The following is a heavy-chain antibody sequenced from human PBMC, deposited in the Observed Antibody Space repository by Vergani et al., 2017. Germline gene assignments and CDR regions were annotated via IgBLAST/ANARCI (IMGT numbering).Heavy chain of an antibody. CDR2: IIPIFGTA. J-gene: IGHJ5*02. D-gene: IGHD2-2*01. Sequence: QVQLVQSGAEVKKPGSSVKVSCKASGGTFISYAISWVRQAPGQGLEWMGRIIPIFGTANYAQKFQGRVTITADESTRTTYVELSSLRSEDTAVYYCARDGGIVVVPARFDPWGQGTLVTVSS. V-gene: IGHV1-69*13. CDR1: GGTFISYA. CDR3: ARDGGIVVVPARFDP.